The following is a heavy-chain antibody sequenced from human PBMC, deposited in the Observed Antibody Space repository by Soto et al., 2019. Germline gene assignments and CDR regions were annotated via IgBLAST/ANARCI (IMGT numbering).Heavy chain of an antibody. V-gene: IGHV3-66*01. J-gene: IGHJ4*02. Sequence: EVQLVESGGGLVQPGGSLRLSCATSGFTVSTNYMSWVRQAPGKGLEWVSVIYICGSTYYADSVKVRCTISRDNDKQTLYLKMNSLRAEDTAVYYCARKMVRGVIGGYFDSWGQGTLVTVSS. CDR2: IYICGST. D-gene: IGHD3-10*01. CDR1: GFTVSTNY. CDR3: ARKMVRGVIGGYFDS.